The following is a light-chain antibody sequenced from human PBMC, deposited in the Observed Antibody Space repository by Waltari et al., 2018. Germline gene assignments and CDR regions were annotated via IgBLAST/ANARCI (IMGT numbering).Light chain of an antibody. V-gene: IGKV1-NL1*01. J-gene: IGKJ2*01. Sequence: IQMTQSPFSLSASVRDTVTITCRASQGILNSLAWYQQKPGKAPKVLVSTASRLQSGVPSRFSGSGSGTLYTLTISSLQPEDFASYYCQQYFTSPYTFGQGTKLEIK. CDR3: QQYFTSPYT. CDR1: QGILNS. CDR2: TAS.